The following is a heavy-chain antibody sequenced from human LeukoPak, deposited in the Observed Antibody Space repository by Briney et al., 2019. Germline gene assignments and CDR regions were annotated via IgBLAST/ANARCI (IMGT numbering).Heavy chain of an antibody. V-gene: IGHV3-30-3*01. D-gene: IGHD3-10*01. CDR1: GFTFSSYA. CDR2: ISYDGSNK. J-gene: IGHJ6*02. CDR3: ARVLFGDGYRTYGMDV. Sequence: GGSLRLSCAASGFTFSSYAMHWVHQAPGKGLEWVAVISYDGSNKYYADSVKGRFTISRDNSKNTLYLQMNSLRAEDTAVYYCARVLFGDGYRTYGMDVWGQGTTVTVSS.